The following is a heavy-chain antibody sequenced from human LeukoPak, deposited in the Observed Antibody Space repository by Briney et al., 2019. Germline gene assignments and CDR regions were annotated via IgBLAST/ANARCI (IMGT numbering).Heavy chain of an antibody. CDR1: GFTFSSYS. Sequence: GGSLRLSCAASGFTFSSYSMNWVRQAPGKGLEWVSSISSSSSYIYYADSVKGRYTISRDNAKNSLYLQMNSLRAEDTAVYYCAREEGDTMIVVAPHFDYWGQGTLVTVSS. V-gene: IGHV3-21*01. CDR3: AREEGDTMIVVAPHFDY. CDR2: ISSSSSYI. J-gene: IGHJ4*02. D-gene: IGHD3-22*01.